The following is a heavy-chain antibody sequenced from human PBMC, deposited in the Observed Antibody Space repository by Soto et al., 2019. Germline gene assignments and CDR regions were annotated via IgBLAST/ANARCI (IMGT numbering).Heavy chain of an antibody. D-gene: IGHD4-17*01. J-gene: IGHJ4*02. Sequence: SETLSLTCTVSGGSISSYYWSWIRQPPGKGLEWIGYIYYSGSTNYNPSLKSRVTISVDTSKNQFSLKLSSVTAADTAVYYCARLSYGDSNFDYWGQRTLVTVSS. CDR1: GGSISSYY. V-gene: IGHV4-59*08. CDR3: ARLSYGDSNFDY. CDR2: IYYSGST.